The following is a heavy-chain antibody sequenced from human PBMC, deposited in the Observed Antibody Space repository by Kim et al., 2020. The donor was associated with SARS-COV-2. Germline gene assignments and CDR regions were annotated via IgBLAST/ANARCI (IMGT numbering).Heavy chain of an antibody. Sequence: AQKLQGRVTMTRDTSISTAYMELSGLTSDDTAVYYCARVGYYGSGSYLTYWGQGTLVTVSS. V-gene: IGHV1-2*02. D-gene: IGHD3-10*01. J-gene: IGHJ4*02. CDR3: ARVGYYGSGSYLTY.